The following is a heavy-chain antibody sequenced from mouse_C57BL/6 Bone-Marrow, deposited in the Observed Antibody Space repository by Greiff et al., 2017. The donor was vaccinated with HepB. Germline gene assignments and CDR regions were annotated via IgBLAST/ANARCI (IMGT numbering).Heavy chain of an antibody. Sequence: VQGVESGAELARPGASVKLSCKASGYTFTSYGISWVKQRTGQGLEWIGEIYPRSGNTYYNEKFKGKATLTADKSSSTAYMELRSLTSEDSAVYFCARSGYSRGFAYWGQGTLVTVSA. CDR3: ARSGYSRGFAY. CDR2: IYPRSGNT. D-gene: IGHD1-1*01. J-gene: IGHJ3*01. CDR1: GYTFTSYG. V-gene: IGHV1-81*01.